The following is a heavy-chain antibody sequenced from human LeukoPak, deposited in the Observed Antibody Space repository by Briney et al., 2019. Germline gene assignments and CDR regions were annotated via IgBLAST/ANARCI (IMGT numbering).Heavy chain of an antibody. D-gene: IGHD1-26*01. J-gene: IGHJ4*02. V-gene: IGHV4-59*08. CDR3: ARLASGSYGPLTPFVY. Sequence: NSSETLSLTCTVSGGSMSSYYWSWIRQPPGKGLEWIGDIYYSGSTNYNPSLKSRVTISVDTSKNQFSLRLSSVTAADTAVYYSARLASGSYGPLTPFVYWGQGTLVTVSS. CDR1: GGSMSSYY. CDR2: IYYSGST.